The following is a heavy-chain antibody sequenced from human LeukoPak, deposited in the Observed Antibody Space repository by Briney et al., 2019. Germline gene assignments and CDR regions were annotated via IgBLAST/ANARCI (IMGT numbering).Heavy chain of an antibody. V-gene: IGHV3-21*01. CDR1: GFTFSSYS. J-gene: IGHJ4*02. D-gene: IGHD3-22*01. CDR3: ARDLVAYYYDSSGWVY. CDR2: ISSSSSYI. Sequence: GGSLRLSCAASGFTFSSYSMNWVRQAPGKGLEWVPSISSSSSYIYYADSVKGRFTISRDNAKNSLYLQMNSLRAEDTAVYYCARDLVAYYYDSSGWVYWGQGTLVTVSS.